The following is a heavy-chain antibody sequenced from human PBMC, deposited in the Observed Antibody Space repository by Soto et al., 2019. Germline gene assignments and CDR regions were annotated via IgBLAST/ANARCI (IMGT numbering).Heavy chain of an antibody. V-gene: IGHV1-46*01. Sequence: ASVKVSCKASGYTFTSYYMHWVRQAPGQGLGWMGIINPSGGSTSYAQKFQGRVTMTRDTSTSTVYMELSSLRSEDTAVYYCAVVPAAKDYYYGMDVWGQGTTVTVSS. J-gene: IGHJ6*02. CDR3: AVVPAAKDYYYGMDV. CDR1: GYTFTSYY. D-gene: IGHD2-2*01. CDR2: INPSGGST.